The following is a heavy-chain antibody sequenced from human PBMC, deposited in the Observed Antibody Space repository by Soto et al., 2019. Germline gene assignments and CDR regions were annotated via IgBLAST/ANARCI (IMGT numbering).Heavy chain of an antibody. CDR1: GFTFSSYW. J-gene: IGHJ4*02. V-gene: IGHV3-7*03. Sequence: EVQLVESGGGLVQPGGSLRLSCAASGFTFSSYWMSWVRQAPGRGLEWMANIKYDGSEKYYVDSVKGRLTISRDNAKNSLYLQMNSLRVEDTAVYYCASSPHKDSRPDYWGQGTLVTVSS. CDR2: IKYDGSEK. D-gene: IGHD3-22*01. CDR3: ASSPHKDSRPDY.